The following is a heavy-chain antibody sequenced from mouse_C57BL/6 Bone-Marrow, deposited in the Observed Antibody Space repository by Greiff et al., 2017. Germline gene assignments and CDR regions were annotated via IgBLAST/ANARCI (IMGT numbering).Heavy chain of an antibody. CDR2: IWGGGST. V-gene: IGHV2-9*01. CDR3: AKHIYYYGSSYGYAMDY. J-gene: IGHJ4*01. D-gene: IGHD1-1*01. CDR1: GFSLTSYG. Sequence: VMLVESGPGLVAPSQSLSITCTVSGFSLTSYGVDWVRQPPGKGLAWLGVIWGGGSTNYNSALMSRLSISKDNSKSQVFLKMNSLQTDDTAMYYCAKHIYYYGSSYGYAMDYWGQGTSVTVSS.